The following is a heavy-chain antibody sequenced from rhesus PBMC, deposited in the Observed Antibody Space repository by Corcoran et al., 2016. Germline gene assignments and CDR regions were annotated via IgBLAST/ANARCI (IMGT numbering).Heavy chain of an antibody. J-gene: IGHJ4*01. CDR3: TRVDY. Sequence: EVQRVESGGGLVQAGGSRGGSRAAPGLHFKVSGLRWVRRGPGKGLDWGAVISSDGSKKSFADSVKDRFTISRDNSKNVLYLQMNNLTLDDTALYFCTRVDYWGRGVLVTVSS. CDR1: GLHFKVSG. CDR2: ISSDGSKK. V-gene: IGHV3-54*02.